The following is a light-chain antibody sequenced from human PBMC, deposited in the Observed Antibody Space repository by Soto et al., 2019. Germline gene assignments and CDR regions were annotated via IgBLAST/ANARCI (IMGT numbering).Light chain of an antibody. Sequence: DIVMTQSPDSLAVSLGERATMNCKSSQSVLYSSNNKNSLAWYQQKPGQPPKLLIYWASTRKSGVPDGFSGSGSGTDFTLTISSLHGGDVAVSYFQQYYGIPFSFGHGAKVDIK. CDR2: WAS. CDR1: QSVLYSSNNKNS. V-gene: IGKV4-1*01. J-gene: IGKJ3*01. CDR3: QQYYGIPFS.